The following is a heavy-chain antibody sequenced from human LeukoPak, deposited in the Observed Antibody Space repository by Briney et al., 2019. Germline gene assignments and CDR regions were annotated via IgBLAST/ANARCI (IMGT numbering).Heavy chain of an antibody. V-gene: IGHV1-2*02. CDR1: GYTFSSFG. CDR3: ARDQITPFWSGYHNFDY. J-gene: IGHJ4*02. Sequence: GASVKVSCKASGYTFSSFGISWVRQAPGQGLEWMGWINPNSGGTNYAQKFQGRVTMTRDTSISTAYMELSRLRSDDTAVYYCARDQITPFWSGYHNFDYWGQGTLVTVSS. D-gene: IGHD3-3*01. CDR2: INPNSGGT.